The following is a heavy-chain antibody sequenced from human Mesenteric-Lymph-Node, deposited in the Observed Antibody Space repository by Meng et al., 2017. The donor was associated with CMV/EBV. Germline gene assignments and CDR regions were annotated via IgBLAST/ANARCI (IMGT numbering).Heavy chain of an antibody. CDR1: GGSFSGYY. CDR2: INHSGST. J-gene: IGHJ5*02. Sequence: SETLSLTCAVYGGSFSGYYWSWIRQPPGKGLEWIGEINHSGSTNYNPSLKSRVTISVDTSKNQFSLKLSSVTAADTAVYYCARSPYDFWSGYYTSWFDPWGQGTLVTVSS. V-gene: IGHV4-34*01. CDR3: ARSPYDFWSGYYTSWFDP. D-gene: IGHD3-3*01.